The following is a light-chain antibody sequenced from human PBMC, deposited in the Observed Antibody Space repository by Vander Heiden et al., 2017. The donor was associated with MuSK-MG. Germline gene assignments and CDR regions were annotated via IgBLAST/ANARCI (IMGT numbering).Light chain of an antibody. CDR1: QHVGDC. J-gene: IGKJ4*01. CDR3: QQCDSRPLS. CDR2: GAS. V-gene: IGKV3-11*01. Sequence: EVVLTQSPRTLSSSPGETATLSCRASQHVGDCLAWYKQKPGQAPRLLISGASKRAPDNPGSFSGSGSGTDFTLTIRNLDSEDFALYFWQQCDSRPLSFGGGTNV.